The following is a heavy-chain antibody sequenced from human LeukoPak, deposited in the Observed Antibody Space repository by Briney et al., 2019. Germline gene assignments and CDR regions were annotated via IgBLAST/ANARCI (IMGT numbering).Heavy chain of an antibody. V-gene: IGHV3-49*04. CDR3: TRGGYKGNWFDP. CDR1: GFTFGDYA. D-gene: IGHD5-18*01. J-gene: IGHJ5*02. Sequence: GGSLRLSCTASGFTFGDYAMSWVRQPPGKGLEWLGFIRSKAYGGTTEYTASVKDRFTISRDDSKSIAYLQMDSLKTEDTALYYCTRGGYKGNWFDPWGQGTLVTVSS. CDR2: IRSKAYGGTT.